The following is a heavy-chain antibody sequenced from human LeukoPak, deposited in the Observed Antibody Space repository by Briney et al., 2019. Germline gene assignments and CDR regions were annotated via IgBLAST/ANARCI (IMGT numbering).Heavy chain of an antibody. V-gene: IGHV3-7*01. CDR1: GFTFSSYW. CDR2: IKQDGSEK. Sequence: PGGSLGLSCAASGFTFSSYWMSWVRQAPGKGLEWVANIKQDGSEKYYVDSVKGRFTISRDNAKNSLYLQMNSLRAEDTAVYYCASEIETYYDYVWGSYPMNYFDYWGQGTLVTVSS. D-gene: IGHD3-16*01. J-gene: IGHJ4*02. CDR3: ASEIETYYDYVWGSYPMNYFDY.